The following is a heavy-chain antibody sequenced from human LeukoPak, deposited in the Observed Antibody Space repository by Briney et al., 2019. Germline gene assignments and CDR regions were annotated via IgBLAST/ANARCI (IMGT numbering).Heavy chain of an antibody. Sequence: PGGSLRLSCAASGFTFSSYGMHWVRQAPGKGLEWVAFIRDDGSNKYYADSVKGRFTISRDNSKNTLYLQMNSLRAEDTAVYYCAKSPIYYDSSGYYYPYFDYWGQGTLVTVS. CDR2: IRDDGSNK. V-gene: IGHV3-30*02. J-gene: IGHJ4*02. CDR1: GFTFSSYG. D-gene: IGHD3-22*01. CDR3: AKSPIYYDSSGYYYPYFDY.